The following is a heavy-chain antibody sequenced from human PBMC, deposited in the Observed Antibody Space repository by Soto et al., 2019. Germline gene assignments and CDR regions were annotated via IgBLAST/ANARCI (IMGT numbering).Heavy chain of an antibody. J-gene: IGHJ4*02. CDR3: ARDPLYYYDSSGYHYYFDY. CDR2: ISGSGGST. D-gene: IGHD3-22*01. CDR1: GFTFSSYA. Sequence: PGGSLRLSCAASGFTFSSYAMSWVRQAPGKGLEWVSAISGSGGSTYYADSVKGRFTISRDNSKNTLYLQMNSLRAEDTAVYYCARDPLYYYDSSGYHYYFDYWGQGTLVTVSS. V-gene: IGHV3-23*01.